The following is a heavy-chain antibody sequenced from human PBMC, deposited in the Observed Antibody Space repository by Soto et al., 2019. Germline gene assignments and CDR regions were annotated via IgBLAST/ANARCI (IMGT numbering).Heavy chain of an antibody. J-gene: IGHJ4*02. Sequence: EVQLVESGGGLVQSGGSLRLTCAASGFTFSRYTMNWVRQAPGKGLEWLSYISGGGGTMFYADSVKGRVTISRDNAKNSLYLQMDGLRAEDTAGYYCAIDKSGSYSIDFWGQGTLVTVSS. D-gene: IGHD1-26*01. CDR1: GFTFSRYT. V-gene: IGHV3-48*04. CDR2: ISGGGGTM. CDR3: AIDKSGSYSIDF.